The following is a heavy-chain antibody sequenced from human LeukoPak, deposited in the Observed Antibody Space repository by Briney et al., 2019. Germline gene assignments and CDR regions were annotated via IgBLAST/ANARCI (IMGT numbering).Heavy chain of an antibody. CDR2: IYYSGST. D-gene: IGHD1-26*01. CDR1: GGSFSSYY. Sequence: SETLSLTCAVYGGSFSSYYWSWIRQPPGKGLEWIGYIYYSGSTNYNPSLKSRVTISVDTSKNQFSLKLSSVTAADTAVYYCARVVWELRGGFDYWGQGTLVTASS. V-gene: IGHV4-59*01. CDR3: ARVVWELRGGFDY. J-gene: IGHJ4*02.